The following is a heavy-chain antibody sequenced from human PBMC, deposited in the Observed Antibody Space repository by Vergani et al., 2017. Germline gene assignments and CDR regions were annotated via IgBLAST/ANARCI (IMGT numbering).Heavy chain of an antibody. CDR1: GYIFSNYW. CDR2: IYPGDSKT. Sequence: EVHLVQSGAEVKKPGESLKISCGGSGYIFSNYWIAWVRQMPGKGLEWMGIIYPGDSKTKYNPSFQGQVTVSADKSISTAYLQWNTLQAPDTAIYYCARMGTYWDHYYMDVWGKGTTFTVSS. V-gene: IGHV5-51*03. J-gene: IGHJ6*03. CDR3: ARMGTYWDHYYMDV. D-gene: IGHD2-21*01.